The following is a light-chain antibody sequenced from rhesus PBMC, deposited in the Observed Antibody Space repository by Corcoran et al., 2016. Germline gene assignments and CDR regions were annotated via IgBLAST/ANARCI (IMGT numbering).Light chain of an antibody. Sequence: EIVLTQSPATLSLSPGERATLSCRASQSVSSSFAWYQQKPEQAPRLLIYGASSRATGLPDRFSGRGSGTDFTLTISSLEPEDFAVYYCQQYSNWPLTFGGGTKVEIK. J-gene: IGKJ4*01. CDR2: GAS. CDR3: QQYSNWPLT. V-gene: IGKV3-42*03. CDR1: QSVSSS.